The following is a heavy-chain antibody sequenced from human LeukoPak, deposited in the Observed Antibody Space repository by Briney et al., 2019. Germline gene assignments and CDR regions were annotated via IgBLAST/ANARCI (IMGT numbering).Heavy chain of an antibody. CDR3: ARQRFTMRAYAGNWFDP. V-gene: IGHV1-69*06. D-gene: IGHD3-10*01. CDR2: IIPIFGTV. CDR1: GGTFSSYA. Sequence: GASVKVSCKASGGTFSSYAISWVRQAPGQGLEWMGGIIPIFGTVNYAQKFQGRVTITADKSTSTAYMELSSLRSEDTAVYYCARQRFTMRAYAGNWFDPWGQGTLVTVSS. J-gene: IGHJ5*02.